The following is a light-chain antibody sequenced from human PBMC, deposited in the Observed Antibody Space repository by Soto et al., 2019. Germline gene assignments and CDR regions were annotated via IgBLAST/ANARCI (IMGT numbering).Light chain of an antibody. V-gene: IGLV3-21*02. Sequence: SYELTQPPSVSVAPGQTARITCGGNNIGSKSVHWYQQKPGQAPVLVVYDDSDRPSGIPERFSGSNSGNTATLTISRVEDGDEADYYCQVWDSSSDPRYVFGTGTKVTV. CDR2: DDS. CDR1: NIGSKS. CDR3: QVWDSSSDPRYV. J-gene: IGLJ1*01.